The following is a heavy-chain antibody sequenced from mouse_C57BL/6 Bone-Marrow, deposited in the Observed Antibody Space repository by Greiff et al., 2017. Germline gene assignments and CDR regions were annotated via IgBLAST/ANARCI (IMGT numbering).Heavy chain of an antibody. J-gene: IGHJ3*01. CDR3: ARPSSYVSSYGFAY. V-gene: IGHV2-2*01. CDR2: IWSGGST. CDR1: GFSLTSYG. Sequence: QVQLKESGPGLVQPSQSLSITCTVSGFSLTSYGVHWVRQSPGKGLEWLGVIWSGGSTDDNAAFISRLSISKDNSKSQVFFKMNSLQADDTAIYYCARPSSYVSSYGFAYWGQGTLVTVSA. D-gene: IGHD1-1*01.